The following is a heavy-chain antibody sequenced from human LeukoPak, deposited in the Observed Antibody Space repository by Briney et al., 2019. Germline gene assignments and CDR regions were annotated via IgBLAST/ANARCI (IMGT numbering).Heavy chain of an antibody. CDR3: ARDKGNVLRFLEWSPAYYYYMDV. V-gene: IGHV3-30*01. Sequence: GGCLRLSCAASTFTFSSYAMDWVSQAPGNGLGWGAVISCDGSNKYYADSVKGRFTISRDNSKNTLYLQMNSLRAEDTAVYYCARDKGNVLRFLEWSPAYYYYMDVWGKGTTVTVSS. D-gene: IGHD3-3*01. CDR1: TFTFSSYA. CDR2: ISCDGSNK. J-gene: IGHJ6*03.